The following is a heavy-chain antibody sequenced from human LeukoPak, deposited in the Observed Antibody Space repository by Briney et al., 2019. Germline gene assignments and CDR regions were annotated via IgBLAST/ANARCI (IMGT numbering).Heavy chain of an antibody. J-gene: IGHJ5*02. Sequence: ASVKVSCKASGYTFTSYGISWVRQAPGQGLEWMGWISAYNGNTNYAQKLQGRVTMTTDTSTTTAYMELRSLRSDDTAVYCARAGAVVDNWFDPWGQGTLVTVSS. CDR2: ISAYNGNT. D-gene: IGHD2-15*01. CDR3: ARAGAVVDNWFDP. CDR1: GYTFTSYG. V-gene: IGHV1-18*01.